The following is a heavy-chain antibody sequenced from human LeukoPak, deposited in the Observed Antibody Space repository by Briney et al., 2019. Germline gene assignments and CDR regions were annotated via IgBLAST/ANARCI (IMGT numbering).Heavy chain of an antibody. CDR3: TRFVGVGATVLAVFDY. V-gene: IGHV3-49*04. CDR1: GFTFGDYD. Sequence: PGGSLRLSCTASGFTFGDYDMSWVRQAPGKGLEWVGFIRSKAYGGTTEYAASVKGRFTISRDDSKSIAYLQMNSLKTEDTAVYYCTRFVGVGATVLAVFDYWGQGTLVTVSS. D-gene: IGHD1-26*01. CDR2: IRSKAYGGTT. J-gene: IGHJ4*02.